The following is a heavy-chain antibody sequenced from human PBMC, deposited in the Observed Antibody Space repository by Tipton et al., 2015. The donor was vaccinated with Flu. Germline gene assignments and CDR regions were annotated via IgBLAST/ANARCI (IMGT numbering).Heavy chain of an antibody. D-gene: IGHD4-17*01. J-gene: IGHJ6*03. Sequence: TLSLTCTVSGGSISSYYWSWIRQPAGKGLEWIGRIYTSGSTNYNPSLKSRVTMSVDTSKNQFSLKLSSVTAADTAVYYCARQTYGDYGDYGRNYYYYMDVWGKGTTVTVSS. CDR2: IYTSGST. CDR3: ARQTYGDYGDYGRNYYYYMDV. CDR1: GGSISSYY. V-gene: IGHV4-4*07.